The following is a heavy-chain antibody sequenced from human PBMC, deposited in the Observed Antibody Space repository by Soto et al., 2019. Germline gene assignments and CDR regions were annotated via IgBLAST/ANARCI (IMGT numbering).Heavy chain of an antibody. V-gene: IGHV4-31*03. CDR2: IYYSGST. CDR1: GGSISSGGYY. Sequence: SETLSLTCTVSGGSISSGGYYWSWIRQHPGKGLEWIGYIYYSGSTYYNPSLKSRVTISVDTSKNQFSLKLSSVTAADTAVYYCARELLREATFDYWGQGTLVTVSS. D-gene: IGHD2-15*01. CDR3: ARELLREATFDY. J-gene: IGHJ4*02.